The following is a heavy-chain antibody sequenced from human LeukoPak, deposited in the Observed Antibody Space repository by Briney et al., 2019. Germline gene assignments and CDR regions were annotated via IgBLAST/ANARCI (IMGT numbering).Heavy chain of an antibody. CDR1: GYSFSNYW. Sequence: GESLKISCKGSGYSFSNYWIGWVRQMPGKGLEWVGIIYPGDSDTRYSPSFQGQVTVSADKSISTAYLQWSSLKAADTAMYFCARHGSGDLNYWGQGSLVTVSS. J-gene: IGHJ4*02. D-gene: IGHD3-10*01. CDR2: IYPGDSDT. CDR3: ARHGSGDLNY. V-gene: IGHV5-51*01.